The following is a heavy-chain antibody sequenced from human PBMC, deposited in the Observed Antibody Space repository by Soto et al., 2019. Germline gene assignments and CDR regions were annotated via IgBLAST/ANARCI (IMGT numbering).Heavy chain of an antibody. J-gene: IGHJ4*02. D-gene: IGHD3-3*01. V-gene: IGHV1-18*01. CDR3: AREGKKYYDFWSGSRSFDY. Sequence: EASVKVSCKASGYTFTSYGISWVRQAPGQGLEWMGWISAYNGSTSYAQKFQGRVTMTRDTSTSTVYMELSSLRSEDTAVYYCAREGKKYYDFWSGSRSFDYWGQGTLVTVSS. CDR2: ISAYNGST. CDR1: GYTFTSYG.